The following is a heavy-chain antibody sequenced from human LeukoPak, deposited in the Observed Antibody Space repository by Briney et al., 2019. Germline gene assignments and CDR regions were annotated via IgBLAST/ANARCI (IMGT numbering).Heavy chain of an antibody. CDR1: GYTFTSYG. D-gene: IGHD3-3*01. Sequence: ASVKVSCKASGYTFTSYGISWVRQAPGQGLEWMGWINPNSGGTKFAQKFQGRVTMTRDTSINTAYMDLSRLRSDDTAIYFCARSLGVDFDYWGQGTLVTVSS. CDR2: INPNSGGT. V-gene: IGHV1-2*02. CDR3: ARSLGVDFDY. J-gene: IGHJ4*02.